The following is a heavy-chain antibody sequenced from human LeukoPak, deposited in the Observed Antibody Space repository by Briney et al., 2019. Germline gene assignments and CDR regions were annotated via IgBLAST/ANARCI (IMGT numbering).Heavy chain of an antibody. Sequence: SETLSLTCTVSGGSISSSSYYWGWIRRPPGKGLEWIGSIYYSGSTYYNPSLKSRVTISVDTSKNQFSLKLSSVTAADTAVYYCARLSSNSLFDYWGQGTLVTVSS. CDR2: IYYSGST. CDR1: GGSISSSSYY. J-gene: IGHJ4*02. V-gene: IGHV4-39*01. CDR3: ARLSSNSLFDY. D-gene: IGHD2/OR15-2a*01.